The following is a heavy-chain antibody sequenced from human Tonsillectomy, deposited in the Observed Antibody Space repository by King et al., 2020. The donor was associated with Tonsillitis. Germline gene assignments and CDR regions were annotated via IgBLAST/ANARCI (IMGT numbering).Heavy chain of an antibody. V-gene: IGHV1-2*02. J-gene: IGHJ3*01. Sequence: VQLVESGAEVREPGTSVKVFCKASGYSFSAFYIHWVRQAPGQGPEWMGWINPKSGDTGFAQKFQGKVTLTRDTTINTVYMEVNRLIFDATAVYYCARGYRSSAFTVWGQGTMVTVSS. CDR1: GYSFSAFY. CDR2: INPKSGDT. D-gene: IGHD2-15*01. CDR3: ARGYRSSAFTV.